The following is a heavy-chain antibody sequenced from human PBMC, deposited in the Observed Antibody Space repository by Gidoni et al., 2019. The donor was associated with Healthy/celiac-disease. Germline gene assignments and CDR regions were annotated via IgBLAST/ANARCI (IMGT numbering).Heavy chain of an antibody. D-gene: IGHD5-18*01. Sequence: EVQLLESGGGLVQPGGSLRLSCAASGFTFSSYAMSWVRQAPGKGLEWVSAISGSGGSTYYADSVKGRFTISRDNSKNTLYLQMNSLRAEDTAVYYCAKDGGYSYGLRGFDYWDQGTLVTVSS. CDR2: ISGSGGST. J-gene: IGHJ4*02. CDR3: AKDGGYSYGLRGFDY. CDR1: GFTFSSYA. V-gene: IGHV3-23*01.